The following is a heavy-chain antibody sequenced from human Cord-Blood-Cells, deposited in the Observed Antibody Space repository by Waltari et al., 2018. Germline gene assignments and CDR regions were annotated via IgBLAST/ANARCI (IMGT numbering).Heavy chain of an antibody. Sequence: QVQLVQSGAEVKKPGASVKVSCTASGYTFTSYDINWVRQATGQGLEGMGWMNPNSGNTGYAQKFQGRVTITRNTSISTAYMELSSLRSEDTAVYYCAREGGSIAARRAAFDIWGQGTMVTVSS. CDR1: GYTFTSYD. V-gene: IGHV1-8*03. J-gene: IGHJ3*02. D-gene: IGHD6-6*01. CDR2: MNPNSGNT. CDR3: AREGGSIAARRAAFDI.